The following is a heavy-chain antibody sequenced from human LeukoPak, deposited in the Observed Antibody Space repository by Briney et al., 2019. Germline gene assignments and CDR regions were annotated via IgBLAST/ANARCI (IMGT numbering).Heavy chain of an antibody. D-gene: IGHD3-22*01. CDR3: ARGPDTYYYDSSGYYLYFDY. Sequence: SETLSLTCAVYGGSFSGYYWSWIRQPPGKGLEWIGEINHSGSTNYNPSLKSRVTISVDTSKNQFSLKLSSVTAADTAVYYCARGPDTYYYDSSGYYLYFDYRGQGTLVTVSS. J-gene: IGHJ4*02. CDR2: INHSGST. CDR1: GGSFSGYY. V-gene: IGHV4-34*01.